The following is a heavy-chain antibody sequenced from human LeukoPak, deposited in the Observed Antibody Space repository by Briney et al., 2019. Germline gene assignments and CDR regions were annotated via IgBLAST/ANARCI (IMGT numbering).Heavy chain of an antibody. CDR2: ISGSGGST. Sequence: PGRSLRLSCAASGFTFSSYAMHWVRQAPGKGLEWVSAISGSGGSTYYADSVKGRFTISRDNSKNTLYLQMNSLRAEDTAVYYCAKDWSPLYYYDSSGLDAFDIWGQGTMVTVSS. V-gene: IGHV3-23*01. CDR1: GFTFSSYA. CDR3: AKDWSPLYYYDSSGLDAFDI. D-gene: IGHD3-22*01. J-gene: IGHJ3*02.